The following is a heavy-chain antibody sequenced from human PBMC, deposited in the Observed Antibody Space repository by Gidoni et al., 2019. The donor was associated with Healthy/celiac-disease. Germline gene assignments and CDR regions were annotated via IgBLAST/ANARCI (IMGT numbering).Heavy chain of an antibody. Sequence: EVQLLESGGGLLQPGGSPRLSRAASCLPFSSYAMSWVRQAPGKGLEWVSAISGSGGSTYYADSVKGRFTISRDNSKNTLYLQMNSLRAEDTAVYYCAKDPTPRLTSARGYWGQGTLVTVSS. V-gene: IGHV3-23*01. CDR2: ISGSGGST. D-gene: IGHD2-15*01. J-gene: IGHJ4*02. CDR3: AKDPTPRLTSARGY. CDR1: CLPFSSYA.